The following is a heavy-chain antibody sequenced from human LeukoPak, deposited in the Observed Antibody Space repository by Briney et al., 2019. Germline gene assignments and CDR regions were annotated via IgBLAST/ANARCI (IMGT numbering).Heavy chain of an antibody. V-gene: IGHV1-18*01. CDR2: ISAYNGNT. Sequence: GASVKVSCKASGYTFTSYGISWVRQAPGQGLEWMGWISAYNGNTNYAQKLQGRVTMTTDTSTSTAYMELRSLRSDDTAVYYCARVGLGYCSSTSCYEFDYWGQGTLSPSPQ. CDR3: ARVGLGYCSSTSCYEFDY. J-gene: IGHJ4*02. CDR1: GYTFTSYG. D-gene: IGHD2-2*01.